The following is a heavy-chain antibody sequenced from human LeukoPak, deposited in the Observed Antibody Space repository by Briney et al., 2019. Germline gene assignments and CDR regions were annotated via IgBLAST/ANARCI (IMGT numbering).Heavy chain of an antibody. J-gene: IGHJ4*02. CDR2: TYYSGST. V-gene: IGHV4-59*08. CDR3: ARSTSIQHLDY. Sequence: SETPSLTCTVSGGSISSYYWSWIRQPPGKGLEWIGYTYYSGSTNYNPSLESRVTISVDTSKNQFSLKLSSVTAADTAVYYCARSTSIQHLDYWGQGTLVTVSS. D-gene: IGHD5-18*01. CDR1: GGSISSYY.